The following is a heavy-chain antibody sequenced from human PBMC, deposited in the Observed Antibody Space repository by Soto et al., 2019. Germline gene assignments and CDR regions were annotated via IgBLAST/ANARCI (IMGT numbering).Heavy chain of an antibody. CDR2: IYYSGST. Sequence: SETLSLTCTVSGGSISSYYWSWIRQPPGKGLEWIGYIYYSGSTNYNPSLKSRVTISVDTSKNQFSLKLSSVTAADTAVYYCARDFNSGSLDIWGQGTMVTVS. CDR1: GGSISSYY. CDR3: ARDFNSGSLDI. D-gene: IGHD1-26*01. J-gene: IGHJ3*02. V-gene: IGHV4-59*01.